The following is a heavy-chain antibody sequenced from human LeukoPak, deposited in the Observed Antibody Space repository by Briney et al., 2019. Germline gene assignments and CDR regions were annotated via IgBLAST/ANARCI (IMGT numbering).Heavy chain of an antibody. J-gene: IGHJ4*02. D-gene: IGHD3-3*01. CDR2: INHSGST. CDR1: GGPFSDYY. CDR3: ARKGLRSGYVPLDY. Sequence: PSETLSLTCAVYGGPFSDYYWSWIRQPPGKGLEWIGKINHSGSTNYSPSLKSRVTISVDKSKNQFSLKLRSVTAADTAVYYCARKGLRSGYVPLDYWGQGTLVTVSS. V-gene: IGHV4-34*01.